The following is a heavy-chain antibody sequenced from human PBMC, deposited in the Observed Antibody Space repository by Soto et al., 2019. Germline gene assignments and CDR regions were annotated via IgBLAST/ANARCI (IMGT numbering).Heavy chain of an antibody. CDR3: ARGNIRQQLVKYYYYYYGMDV. CDR2: IYTSGST. CDR1: GGSISSYY. J-gene: IGHJ6*02. D-gene: IGHD6-13*01. V-gene: IGHV4-4*07. Sequence: PSETLSLTCTVSGGSISSYYWGWIRQPAGKGLEWIGRIYTSGSTNYNPSLKSRVTMSVDTSKNQFSLKLSSVTAADTAVYYCARGNIRQQLVKYYYYYYGMDVWGQGTTVTVSS.